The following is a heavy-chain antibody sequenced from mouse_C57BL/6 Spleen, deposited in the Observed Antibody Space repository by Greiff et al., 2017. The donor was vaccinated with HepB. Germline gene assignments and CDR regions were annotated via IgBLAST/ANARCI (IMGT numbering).Heavy chain of an antibody. CDR2: INPNNGGT. CDR3: ARAGITTVGDY. Sequence: EVQLQQSGPELVKPGASVKISCKASGYTFTDYYMNWVKQSHGKSLEWIGDINPNNGGTSYNQKFKGKATLTVDKSSSTAYMELRSLTSEDSAVYYCARAGITTVGDYWVQGTTLTVSS. J-gene: IGHJ2*01. D-gene: IGHD1-1*01. V-gene: IGHV1-26*01. CDR1: GYTFTDYY.